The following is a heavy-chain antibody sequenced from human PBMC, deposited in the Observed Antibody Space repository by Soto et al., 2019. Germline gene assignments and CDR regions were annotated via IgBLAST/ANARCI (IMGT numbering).Heavy chain of an antibody. V-gene: IGHV4-34*01. Sequence: SQTLCLTCAVYGGSFSAYYCIGIRQPPGKGLEWIGEINHSGSTNYNPSLTSRVTISVDTSKNQFSLKLSSVTAADTAVYYCALTGGYYNYWGQGTLVT. CDR3: ALTGGYYNY. CDR2: INHSGST. J-gene: IGHJ4*02. D-gene: IGHD3-22*01. CDR1: GGSFSAYY.